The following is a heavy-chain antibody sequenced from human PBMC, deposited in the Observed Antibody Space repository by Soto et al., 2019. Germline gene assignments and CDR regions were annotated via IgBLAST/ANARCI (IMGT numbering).Heavy chain of an antibody. V-gene: IGHV1-18*01. D-gene: IGHD3-3*01. CDR2: ISAYNGNT. CDR1: GYTFTSYG. J-gene: IGHJ5*02. CDR3: ERNVWGIKIFGVVTPVDP. Sequence: ASVKVSCKASGYTFTSYGIGWVRQAPGQGLEWMGWISAYNGNTNYAQKLQGRVTMTTDTSTSTAYMELRSLRSDDTAAYYCERNVWGIKIFGVVTPVDPWGQGTLVIVSS.